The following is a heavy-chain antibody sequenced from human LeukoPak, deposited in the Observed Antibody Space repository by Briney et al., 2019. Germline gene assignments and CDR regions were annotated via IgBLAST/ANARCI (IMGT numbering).Heavy chain of an antibody. V-gene: IGHV3-7*01. Sequence: GGSLRLSCAASGFTVSSNYMSWVRQAPGKGLEWVANIKQDGSEKYYVDSVKGRFTISRDNAKNSLYLQMNSLRAEDTAVYYCARVSDYYYYYMDVWGKGTTVTVSS. CDR3: ARVSDYYYYYMDV. J-gene: IGHJ6*03. CDR1: GFTVSSNY. CDR2: IKQDGSEK.